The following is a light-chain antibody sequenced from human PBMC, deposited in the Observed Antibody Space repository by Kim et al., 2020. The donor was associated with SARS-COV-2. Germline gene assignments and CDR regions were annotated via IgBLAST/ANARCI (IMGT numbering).Light chain of an antibody. CDR3: NSRDSNDNVV. V-gene: IGLV3-19*01. Sequence: VALGQRVRSTCQGDSLRSYYATWYQQKPGQAPIVVIYGKNNRPSGIQDRFSGSSSGNTASLTITGTQAGDEADYYCNSRDSNDNVVFGGGTKLTVL. CDR2: GKN. CDR1: SLRSYY. J-gene: IGLJ2*01.